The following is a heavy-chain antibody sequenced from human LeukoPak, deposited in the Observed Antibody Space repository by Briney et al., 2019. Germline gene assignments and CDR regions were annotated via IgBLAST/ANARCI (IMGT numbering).Heavy chain of an antibody. CDR2: IYYSGST. J-gene: IGHJ4*02. Sequence: PSETLSLTCTVSGGSVSRGSYYWSWIRQPPGKGLEWIGYIYYSGSTNYNPSLKSRVTISVDTSKNQFSLKLSSVTAADTAVYYCASSLELDYWGQGTLVTVSS. D-gene: IGHD1-1*01. CDR1: GGSVSRGSYY. CDR3: ASSLELDY. V-gene: IGHV4-61*01.